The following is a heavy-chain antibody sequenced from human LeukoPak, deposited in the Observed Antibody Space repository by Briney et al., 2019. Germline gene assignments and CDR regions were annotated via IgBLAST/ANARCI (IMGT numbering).Heavy chain of an antibody. Sequence: ASVKVSCKASGCTFTSYDINWVGQATGQGVEGMGWMNRNSGNTGYAQKFQGRVTITRNTSTSTAYMELSSLRSEDTAVYYCARGPYYDFWSGYYKGDYFDYWGQGTLVTVSS. CDR2: MNRNSGNT. J-gene: IGHJ4*02. V-gene: IGHV1-8*03. D-gene: IGHD3-3*01. CDR3: ARGPYYDFWSGYYKGDYFDY. CDR1: GCTFTSYD.